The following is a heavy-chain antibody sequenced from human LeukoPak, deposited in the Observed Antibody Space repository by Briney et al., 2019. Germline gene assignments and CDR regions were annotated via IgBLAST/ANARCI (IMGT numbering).Heavy chain of an antibody. D-gene: IGHD2-8*01. CDR3: TEERDRDGYFRY. Sequence: GGSLRLSCAASGFTFSNSAMHWVRQAPGKGLEWMTFISYDGSSKYYADAAKGRFTISRDNSKSTLYLEMSSLGLQDTAVYYCTEERDRDGYFRYWGQGTLVTVSS. CDR2: ISYDGSSK. V-gene: IGHV3-30-3*02. J-gene: IGHJ4*02. CDR1: GFTFSNSA.